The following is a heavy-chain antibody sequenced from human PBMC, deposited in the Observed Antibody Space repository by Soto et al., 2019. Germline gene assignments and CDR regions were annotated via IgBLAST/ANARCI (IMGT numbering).Heavy chain of an antibody. CDR2: ISGTGRTT. J-gene: IGHJ4*01. Sequence: EVQVWESGGGLVQPGGSLRLSCEGSGFTFSNCAMSWVRQAPGKGLEWVSGISGTGRTTFYADSVKDRFTISRDNSKNTLFLQMNSLRAEDTAVYYCARDPSPYTSGWYGVDFWGHGTLVTVSS. V-gene: IGHV3-23*01. CDR1: GFTFSNCA. CDR3: ARDPSPYTSGWYGVDF. D-gene: IGHD6-19*01.